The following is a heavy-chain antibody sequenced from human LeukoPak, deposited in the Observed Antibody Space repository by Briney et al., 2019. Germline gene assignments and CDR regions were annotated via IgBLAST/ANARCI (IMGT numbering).Heavy chain of an antibody. Sequence: GGSLRLSCAASGFTFSNYIMNWVRQAPGKGLEWASSISSSSDYIYYADSVKGRFTISRDNAKNSLYLQMNSLRAEDTAVYYCARDTVDSSGFYYGGSTFDIWGQGTMVTVSS. CDR2: ISSSSDYI. CDR3: ARDTVDSSGFYYGGSTFDI. CDR1: GFTFSNYI. V-gene: IGHV3-21*01. D-gene: IGHD3-22*01. J-gene: IGHJ3*02.